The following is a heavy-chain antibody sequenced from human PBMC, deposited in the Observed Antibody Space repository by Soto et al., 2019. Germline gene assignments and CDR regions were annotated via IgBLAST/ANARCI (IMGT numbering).Heavy chain of an antibody. CDR1: GFTFSSYA. Sequence: EVQLLEAGGGLVQPGGSLRLSCAASGFTFSSYAMSWVRQAPGKGLEWVSAISGSGGSTYYADSVKGRFTISRDNSKNTLYLQMNSLRAEDTAVYYCAKARFRDSSMFLLDYWGQGTLVTVSS. J-gene: IGHJ4*02. V-gene: IGHV3-23*01. CDR2: ISGSGGST. CDR3: AKARFRDSSMFLLDY. D-gene: IGHD6-19*01.